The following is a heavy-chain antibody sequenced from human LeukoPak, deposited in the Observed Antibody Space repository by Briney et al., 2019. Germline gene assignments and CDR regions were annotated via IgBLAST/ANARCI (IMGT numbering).Heavy chain of an antibody. CDR2: IYHSGST. J-gene: IGHJ5*02. Sequence: SETLSLTCAVSGYSISSGYYWGWIRQPPGKGLEWIGSIYHSGSTYYNPSLKSRVTISVDTSKNQFSLKLSSVTAADTAVYYCARGGIAAAGLHWFDPWGQGTLVTVSS. V-gene: IGHV4-38-2*01. D-gene: IGHD6-13*01. CDR3: ARGGIAAAGLHWFDP. CDR1: GYSISSGYY.